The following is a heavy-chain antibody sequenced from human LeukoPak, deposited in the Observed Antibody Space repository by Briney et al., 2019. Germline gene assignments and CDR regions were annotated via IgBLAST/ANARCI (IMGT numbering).Heavy chain of an antibody. V-gene: IGHV1-2*02. CDR3: ARGGGENYSEYPTIDY. Sequence: GASVKVSCKASRYRFTGYYLHWVRQAPGQGLEWVGWLNPDSGVTNFAQKFQGRVTLTGDTSISTAYMQLSSLRSDDTAVYYCARGGGENYSEYPTIDYWGQGTLVGVSS. D-gene: IGHD3-16*01. CDR2: LNPDSGVT. J-gene: IGHJ4*02. CDR1: RYRFTGYY.